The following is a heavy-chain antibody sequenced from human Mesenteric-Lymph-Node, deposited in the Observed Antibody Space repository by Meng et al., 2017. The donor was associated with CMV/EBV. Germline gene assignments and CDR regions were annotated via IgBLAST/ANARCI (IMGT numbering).Heavy chain of an antibody. Sequence: LSGAASGFNVSRNYMSWVRQAPGKGLEWVSVIYSDGSTFYADSVKGRFSISRDNSKNTLYLQMNSLRAEDTAVYYCARVVGATKFDYWGLGTLVTVSS. D-gene: IGHD1-26*01. V-gene: IGHV3-53*01. J-gene: IGHJ4*02. CDR2: IYSDGST. CDR1: GFNVSRNY. CDR3: ARVVGATKFDY.